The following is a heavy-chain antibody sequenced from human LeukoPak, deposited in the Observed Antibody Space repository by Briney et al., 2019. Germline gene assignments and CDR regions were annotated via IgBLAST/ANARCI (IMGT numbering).Heavy chain of an antibody. Sequence: GGSLRLSCVASGFTFSSYWMHWVRQAPGKGLVWVSRTNSDVSTTNYADSVRGRFTISRDNAKNTLYLQMNSLRAEDTAVYYCARVIVGATNWFDSWGQGTLVTVSS. V-gene: IGHV3-74*01. CDR3: ARVIVGATNWFDS. J-gene: IGHJ5*01. D-gene: IGHD1-26*01. CDR2: TNSDVSTT. CDR1: GFTFSSYW.